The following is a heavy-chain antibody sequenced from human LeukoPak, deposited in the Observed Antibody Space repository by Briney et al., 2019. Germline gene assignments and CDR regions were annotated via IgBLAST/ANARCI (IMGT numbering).Heavy chain of an antibody. CDR3: AKETSYDILTGYYSQPDAFDI. CDR2: ISGSGGST. CDR1: GFTFSSYE. Sequence: GGSLRLSCAASGFTFSSYEMNWVRQAPGKGLEWVSAISGSGGSTYYADSVKGRFTISRDNSKNTLYLQMNSLRAEDTAVYYCAKETSYDILTGYYSQPDAFDIWGQGTMVTVSS. V-gene: IGHV3-23*01. J-gene: IGHJ3*02. D-gene: IGHD3-9*01.